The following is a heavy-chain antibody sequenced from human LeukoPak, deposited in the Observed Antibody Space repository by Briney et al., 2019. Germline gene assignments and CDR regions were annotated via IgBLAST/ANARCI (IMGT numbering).Heavy chain of an antibody. V-gene: IGHV4-4*07. CDR3: ARVGAVAGYDY. CDR1: GGSISSYY. D-gene: IGHD6-19*01. Sequence: PSETLSLTCTVSGGSISSYYWSWIRQPAGKGLEWIGRIYTSGSTNYNPSLKSRVTISVDKSKNQFSLKLSSVTAADTAVYYCARVGAVAGYDYWGQGTLVTVSS. J-gene: IGHJ4*02. CDR2: IYTSGST.